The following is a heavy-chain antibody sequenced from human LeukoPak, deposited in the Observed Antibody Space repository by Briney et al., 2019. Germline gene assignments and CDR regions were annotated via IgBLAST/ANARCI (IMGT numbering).Heavy chain of an antibody. CDR2: INPNSGGT. V-gene: IGHV1-2*06. D-gene: IGHD4-17*01. Sequence: ASVKVSCKASGYTFTGYYMHWVRQAPGQGLEWMGRINPNSGGTNYAQKFQSRVTMTRDTSISTAYMELSRLRSDDTAVYYCARGESMTTVTKGAFDIWGQGTMVTVSS. CDR3: ARGESMTTVTKGAFDI. J-gene: IGHJ3*02. CDR1: GYTFTGYY.